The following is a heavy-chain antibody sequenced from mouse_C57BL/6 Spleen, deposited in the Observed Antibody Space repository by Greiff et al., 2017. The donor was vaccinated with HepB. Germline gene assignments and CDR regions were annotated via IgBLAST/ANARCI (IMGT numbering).Heavy chain of an antibody. Sequence: EVQVVESGGGLVKPGGSLKLSCAASGFTFSSYAMSWVRQTPEKRLEWVATISDGGSYTYYPDNVKGRFTISRDNAKNNLYLQMSHLKSEDTAMYYCARDGVLRPGYFDYWGQGTTLTVSS. D-gene: IGHD1-1*01. CDR1: GFTFSSYA. CDR3: ARDGVLRPGYFDY. V-gene: IGHV5-4*01. J-gene: IGHJ2*01. CDR2: ISDGGSYT.